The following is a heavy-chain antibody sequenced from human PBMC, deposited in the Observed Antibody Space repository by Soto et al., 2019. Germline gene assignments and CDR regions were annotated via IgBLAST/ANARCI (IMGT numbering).Heavy chain of an antibody. D-gene: IGHD1-7*01. V-gene: IGHV3-23*01. CDR1: GFTFSSYA. CDR2: SSGSGGST. J-gene: IGHJ3*02. Sequence: EVQLLDSGGGLVQPGGSLRLSCAASGFTFSSYAMNWVRQSPGQGLEWVSASSGSGGSTYYADSVKGRFPISRDSSKNTLYLQMNSLRAEDTAVYYCAKGNSWSPPRDLAIWGQGTMVTVSS. CDR3: AKGNSWSPPRDLAI.